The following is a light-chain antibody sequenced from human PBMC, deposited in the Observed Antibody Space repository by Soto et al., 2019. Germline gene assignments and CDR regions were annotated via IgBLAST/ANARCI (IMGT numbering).Light chain of an antibody. CDR3: QQYNNWPPIT. CDR1: QSVSSNY. V-gene: IGKV3-20*01. CDR2: GAS. J-gene: IGKJ5*01. Sequence: ESKLTQSPGTLSLSTGERATLSCSASQSVSSNYLAWYQQKPGQAPRLLIYGASTRATGIPDRFSGSGSGTDFTLTISRLEPEDSAVYYCQQYNNWPPITFGQRTRLEIK.